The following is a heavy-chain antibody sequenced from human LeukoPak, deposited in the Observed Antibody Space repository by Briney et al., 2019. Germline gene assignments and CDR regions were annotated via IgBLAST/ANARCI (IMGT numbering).Heavy chain of an antibody. Sequence: ASVKVSCKASGYTFTSYAMHWVRQAPGQRLEWMGWINAGNGNTKYSQKFQGRVTITRDTSASTAYMELSSLRSEDTAVYYCARSNTADWLLTYYGMDVWGQGTTVTVSS. J-gene: IGHJ6*02. D-gene: IGHD3-9*01. V-gene: IGHV1-3*01. CDR2: INAGNGNT. CDR1: GYTFTSYA. CDR3: ARSNTADWLLTYYGMDV.